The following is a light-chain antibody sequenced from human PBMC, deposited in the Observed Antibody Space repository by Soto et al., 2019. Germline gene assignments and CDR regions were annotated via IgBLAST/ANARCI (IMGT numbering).Light chain of an antibody. CDR1: QDINKD. CDR2: AAS. Sequence: DIQLTQSPSSLSASVGDRITITCRASQDINKDLAWVQQKPGKAPKSLIYAASSLQSGVPSRFSGSGSGTEFPLTISSLQTEDFATYYCQQYKTYPITFGPGTRLDIK. V-gene: IGKV1-16*01. CDR3: QQYKTYPIT. J-gene: IGKJ5*01.